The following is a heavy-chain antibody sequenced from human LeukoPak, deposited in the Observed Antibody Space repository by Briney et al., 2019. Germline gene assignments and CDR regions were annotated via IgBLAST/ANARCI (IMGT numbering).Heavy chain of an antibody. CDR3: ARATAAAGTIDYYYYMDV. J-gene: IGHJ6*03. D-gene: IGHD6-13*01. CDR1: GYSISSGYY. CDR2: INHSGST. V-gene: IGHV4-38-2*02. Sequence: SETLSLTCTVSGYSISSGYYWGWIRQPPGKGLEWIGSINHSGSTNYNPSLKSRVTISVDTSKNQFSLKLSSVTAADTAVYYCARATAAAGTIDYYYYMDVWGKGTTVTVSS.